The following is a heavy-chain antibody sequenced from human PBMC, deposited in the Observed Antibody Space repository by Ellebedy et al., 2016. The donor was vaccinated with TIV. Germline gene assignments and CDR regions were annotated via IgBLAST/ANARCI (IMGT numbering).Heavy chain of an antibody. J-gene: IGHJ3*02. CDR3: ARCGRSGCRGGDAFDI. CDR2: MYYSGST. CDR1: GDSITTYW. V-gene: IGHV4-59*01. D-gene: IGHD1-26*01. Sequence: MPSETLSLTCTVSGDSITTYWWSWVRQPPGKGLEWIGYMYYSGSTNNNPSLESRVTISIDTSKNQFSLRLSSVTAADTAVYYCARCGRSGCRGGDAFDIWGQGRMVTVSS.